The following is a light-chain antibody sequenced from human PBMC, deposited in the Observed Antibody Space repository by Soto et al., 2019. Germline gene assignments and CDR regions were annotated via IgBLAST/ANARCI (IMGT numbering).Light chain of an antibody. J-gene: IGKJ1*01. V-gene: IGKV4-1*01. Sequence: DIVMTHSPDSLAVSLGERATINCKSSQSLLYSSNNKNYLAWYQQKPGQPPKLLIYWASTRESGVPDRFSGSGSGTDFTLTISSLQAEDVAVYYCQQYYSTPHTFGQGTKVDIK. CDR1: QSLLYSSNNKNY. CDR2: WAS. CDR3: QQYYSTPHT.